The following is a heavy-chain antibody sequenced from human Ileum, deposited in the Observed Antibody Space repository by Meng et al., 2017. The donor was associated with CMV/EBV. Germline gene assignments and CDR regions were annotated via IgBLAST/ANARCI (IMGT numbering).Heavy chain of an antibody. J-gene: IGHJ6*02. Sequence: GESLKISCAASGFTVSSNYMSWVRQAPGKGLEWVSVIYSGGSTYYADSVKGRFTISRDNSKNTLYLQMNSLRAEDTAVYYCARDPRSGTYSYGMDVWGQGTTVTVSS. V-gene: IGHV3-53*05. CDR3: ARDPRSGTYSYGMDV. CDR1: GFTVSSNY. D-gene: IGHD3-10*01. CDR2: IYSGGST.